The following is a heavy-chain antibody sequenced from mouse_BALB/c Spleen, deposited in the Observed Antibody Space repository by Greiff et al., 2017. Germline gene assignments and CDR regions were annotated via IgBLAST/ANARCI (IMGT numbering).Heavy chain of an antibody. CDR3: AKLGLGFAY. CDR1: GYTFTSYW. D-gene: IGHD4-1*01. CDR2: INPSNGRT. J-gene: IGHJ3*01. V-gene: IGHV1S81*02. Sequence: VQLQQPGAELVKPGASVKLSCKASGYTFTSYWMHWVKQRPGQGLEWIGEINPSNGRTNYNEKFKSKATLTVDKSSSTAYMQLSSLTSEDSAVYYCAKLGLGFAYWGQGTLVTVSA.